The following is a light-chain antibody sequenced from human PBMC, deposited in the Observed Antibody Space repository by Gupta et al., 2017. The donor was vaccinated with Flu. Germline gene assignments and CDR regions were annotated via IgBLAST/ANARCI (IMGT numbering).Light chain of an antibody. V-gene: IGLV3-1*01. CDR2: QDT. J-gene: IGLJ2*01. CDR3: QAWDSSTSI. Sequence: SYELTQPHSVSVSPGQTASIACSGDKLGHKFVCWYQLKPGQSPLLVIYQDTKRPSGIPERFSGSITGNTASLTISGTQAMDDADYFCQAWDSSTSIFGGGTKLTVL. CDR1: KLGHKF.